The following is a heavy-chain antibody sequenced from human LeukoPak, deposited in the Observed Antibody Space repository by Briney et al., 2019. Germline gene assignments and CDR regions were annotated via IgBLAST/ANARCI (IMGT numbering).Heavy chain of an antibody. J-gene: IGHJ3*02. V-gene: IGHV1-69*05. CDR3: AGGGGGHLEWLAVAAFDT. CDR2: IIPMFGTP. D-gene: IGHD3-3*01. Sequence: SVKVSCKVSGGTFNNYDFSWVRQAPGQGLEWMGKIIPMFGTPNYARKFQGRVTITTDESTSTVYMELSSLRSEDTAVYYCAGGGGGHLEWLAVAAFDTWGQGTMVIVSS. CDR1: GGTFNNYD.